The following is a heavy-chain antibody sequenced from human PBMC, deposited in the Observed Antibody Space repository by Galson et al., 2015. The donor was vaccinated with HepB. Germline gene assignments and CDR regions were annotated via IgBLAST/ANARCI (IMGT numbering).Heavy chain of an antibody. CDR3: ARDFSAAATAGLY. Sequence: SLRLSCAASGFTFSSYGMHWVRQAPGKGLEWVAVIWYDGSNKYYADSVKGRFTISRDNSKNTLYLQMNSLRAEDTAVYYCARDFSAAATAGLYWGQGTLVTVSS. CDR1: GFTFSSYG. V-gene: IGHV3-33*01. D-gene: IGHD6-13*01. J-gene: IGHJ4*02. CDR2: IWYDGSNK.